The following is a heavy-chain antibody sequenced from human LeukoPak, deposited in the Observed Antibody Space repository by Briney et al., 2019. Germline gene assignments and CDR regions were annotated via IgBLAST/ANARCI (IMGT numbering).Heavy chain of an antibody. CDR3: ARDQSNSWFENWFDP. D-gene: IGHD6-13*01. CDR2: IYYTEST. CDR1: GGSISRHY. J-gene: IGHJ5*02. Sequence: SETLSLTCTVSGGSISRHYWSWIRQTPGKGLEWIGYIYYTESTSYNPSLKTRVTIPLDTSKNQFSLTLSSVTAADTAVYYCARDQSNSWFENWFDPWGQGTLVTVSS. V-gene: IGHV4-59*11.